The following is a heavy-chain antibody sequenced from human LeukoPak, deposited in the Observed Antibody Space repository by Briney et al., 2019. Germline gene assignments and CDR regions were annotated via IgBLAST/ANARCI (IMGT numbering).Heavy chain of an antibody. CDR3: ARDRELGY. J-gene: IGHJ4*02. CDR2: IYNSGST. Sequence: PSEALSLTCTVSGDSISSGDYYWNWIRQPPGKGLEWIGYIYNSGSTNYNPSLKSRVTISVDTSKNQFSLKLTSVTAADTAVYYCARDRELGYWGQGTLVTVSS. D-gene: IGHD3-10*01. V-gene: IGHV4-61*08. CDR1: GDSISSGDYY.